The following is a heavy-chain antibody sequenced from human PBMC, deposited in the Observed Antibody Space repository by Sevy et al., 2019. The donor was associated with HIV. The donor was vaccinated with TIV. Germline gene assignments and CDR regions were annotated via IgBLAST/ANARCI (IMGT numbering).Heavy chain of an antibody. J-gene: IGHJ6*03. Sequence: SETLSLTCTVSGGSISSNSYYWGWIRQSPGKGLERIGSIYYSGSTYYNPSLKSRVTISVDTSKNQFSLKLSSVTAAGTAVYYCARELTATTHYYYYMDVWGKGTTVTVSS. CDR2: IYYSGST. V-gene: IGHV4-39*01. D-gene: IGHD1-7*01. CDR3: ARELTATTHYYYYMDV. CDR1: GGSISSNSYY.